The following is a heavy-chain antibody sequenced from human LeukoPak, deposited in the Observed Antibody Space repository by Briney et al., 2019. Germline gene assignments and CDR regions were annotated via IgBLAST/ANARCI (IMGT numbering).Heavy chain of an antibody. Sequence: ASVTVSCKASGYTFTDYYIHWLRQAPGQGLEWMGWISAYNGNTNYAQKLQGRVTMTTDTSTSTAYMELRSLRSDDTAVYYCARSFDDLDYWGQGTLVTVSS. J-gene: IGHJ4*02. CDR1: GYTFTDYY. CDR2: ISAYNGNT. CDR3: ARSFDDLDY. D-gene: IGHD3-16*01. V-gene: IGHV1-18*04.